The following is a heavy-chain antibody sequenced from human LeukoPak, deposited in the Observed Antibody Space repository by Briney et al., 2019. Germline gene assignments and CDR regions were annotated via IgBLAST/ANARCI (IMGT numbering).Heavy chain of an antibody. CDR2: IIPIFGTT. Sequence: ASVKVSCKASGGTLSSYAISWVRQAPGQGLEWMGGIIPIFGTTNYSQKFQGRVTITAAESTGTAFMDLNSLTSDDTVVSYGTTRYCGSANCQWGDYYYYGMDGWGQGTTVTVSS. CDR1: GGTLSSYA. J-gene: IGHJ6*02. CDR3: TTRYCGSANCQWGDYYYYGMDG. V-gene: IGHV1-69*13. D-gene: IGHD2-2*01.